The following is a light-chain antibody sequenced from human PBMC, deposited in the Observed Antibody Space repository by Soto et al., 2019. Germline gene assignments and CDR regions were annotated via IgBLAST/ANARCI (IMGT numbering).Light chain of an antibody. Sequence: QAVVTQEPSLTVSPGGTVTLTCASSTGAVTSGYYPSWFQQKPGQAPRALMYSTSNKHSWTPARFSGSLLGGKAALTLSSVQPEDEADYYCLLYYGGAQNVGFGGGTKLTVL. CDR3: LLYYGGAQNVG. CDR1: TGAVTSGYY. V-gene: IGLV7-43*01. CDR2: STS. J-gene: IGLJ2*01.